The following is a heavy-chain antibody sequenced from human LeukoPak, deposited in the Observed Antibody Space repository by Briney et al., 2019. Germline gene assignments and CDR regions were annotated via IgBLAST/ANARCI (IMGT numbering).Heavy chain of an antibody. D-gene: IGHD3-10*01. J-gene: IGHJ6*03. CDR3: ARTRITMVRGVIITSYYYYMDV. CDR2: INHSGST. V-gene: IGHV4-34*01. Sequence: PSETLSLTCAVYGGSFSGYYWSWIRQPPGKGLEWVGEINHSGSTNYNPSLKSRVTISVDTSKNPFSLKLSSVTAADTAVYYCARTRITMVRGVIITSYYYYMDVWGKGTTVTNSS. CDR1: GGSFSGYY.